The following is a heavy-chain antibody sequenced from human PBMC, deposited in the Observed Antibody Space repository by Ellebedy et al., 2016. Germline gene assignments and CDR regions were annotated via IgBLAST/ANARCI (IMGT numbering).Heavy chain of an antibody. CDR1: GYTLTELS. CDR3: ATAAEVVAATLGAFDI. J-gene: IGHJ3*02. Sequence: ASVKVSCKVSGYTLTELSMHWVRQAPGKGLEWMGGFDPEDGETIYAQKFQGRVTMTEDTSTDTAYMELSSLISEDTAVYYCATAAEVVAATLGAFDIWGQGTMVTVSS. CDR2: FDPEDGET. V-gene: IGHV1-24*01. D-gene: IGHD2-15*01.